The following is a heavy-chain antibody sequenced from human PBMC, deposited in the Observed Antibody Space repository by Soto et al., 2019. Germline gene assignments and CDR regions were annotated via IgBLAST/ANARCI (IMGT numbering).Heavy chain of an antibody. CDR3: ASRSYYYYGMDV. V-gene: IGHV3-23*01. Sequence: HPGGSLRLSCAASGFTFSGYAMSWVRQSPGKGLEWVSAISGSGGSTYYADSVKGRFTISRDNSKNTLYLQMNSLRAEDTAVYYCASRSYYYYGMDVWGQGTTVTVSS. CDR2: ISGSGGST. CDR1: GFTFSGYA. J-gene: IGHJ6*02.